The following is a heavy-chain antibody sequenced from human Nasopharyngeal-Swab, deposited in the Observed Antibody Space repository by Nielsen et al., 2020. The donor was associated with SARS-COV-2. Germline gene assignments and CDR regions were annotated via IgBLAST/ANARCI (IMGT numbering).Heavy chain of an antibody. J-gene: IGHJ4*02. D-gene: IGHD3-10*01. V-gene: IGHV3-30-3*01. CDR3: ARDSVTKIRGVLMMGGSDS. CDR1: GFTFDNYA. CDR2: ISYDGSSK. Sequence: GESLKISCAASGFTFDNYALHWVRQAPGKGLDWVAVISYDGSSKYYADFVKGRFTISRDNSKNTLYLQINSLRTEDTAVYYCARDSVTKIRGVLMMGGSDSWGQGTLVTVSS.